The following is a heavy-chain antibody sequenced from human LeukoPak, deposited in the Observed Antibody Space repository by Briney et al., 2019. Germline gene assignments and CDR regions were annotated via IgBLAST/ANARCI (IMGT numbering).Heavy chain of an antibody. CDR3: AKNYDILTGYVDY. J-gene: IGHJ4*02. CDR1: GFTFNNYN. V-gene: IGHV3-23*01. D-gene: IGHD3-9*01. Sequence: PGGSLKLSCATSGFTFNNYNMNWVRQAPGRALEWVSAISGSGGSTYYADSVKGRFTISRDNSKNTLYLQMNSLRAEDTAVYYCAKNYDILTGYVDYWGQGTLVTVSS. CDR2: ISGSGGST.